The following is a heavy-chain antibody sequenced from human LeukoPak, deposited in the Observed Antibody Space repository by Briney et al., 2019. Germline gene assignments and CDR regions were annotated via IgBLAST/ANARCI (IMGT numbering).Heavy chain of an antibody. V-gene: IGHV4-38-2*02. CDR1: GFSISRGYY. CDR2: IFHSGST. D-gene: IGHD1-20*01. CDR3: ARDLPLRHNWNDGFPPHVL. Sequence: SETPSLTCTVSGFSISRGYYWGWIRQPPGKGLEWIGSIFHSGSTYYNPSLKSRVTISVDTSKDQVSLKLSSVTAADTAVYYCARDLPLRHNWNDGFPPHVLWGQGTLVTVSS. J-gene: IGHJ4*02.